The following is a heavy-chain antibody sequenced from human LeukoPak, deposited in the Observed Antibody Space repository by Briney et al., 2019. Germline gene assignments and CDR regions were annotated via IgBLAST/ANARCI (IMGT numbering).Heavy chain of an antibody. J-gene: IGHJ5*02. D-gene: IGHD6-13*01. Sequence: PGGSLRLSCAASGFTFSSYWMSWVRQAPGKGLEWVANIKQDGSEKYYVDSVKGRFTISRDNAKNSLYLQMNSLRAEDTAVYYCARDGTPYSSSWYELGWFDPWGQGTLVTVSS. CDR2: IKQDGSEK. V-gene: IGHV3-7*01. CDR3: ARDGTPYSSSWYELGWFDP. CDR1: GFTFSSYW.